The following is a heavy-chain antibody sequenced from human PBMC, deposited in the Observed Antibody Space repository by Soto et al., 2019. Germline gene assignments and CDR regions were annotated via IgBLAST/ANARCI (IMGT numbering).Heavy chain of an antibody. CDR1: GFTFSSYA. V-gene: IGHV3-30-3*01. CDR3: ARDYYKYYDSSGYCRSPAY. CDR2: ISYDGSDK. J-gene: IGHJ4*02. D-gene: IGHD3-22*01. Sequence: QVQLVESGGGVVQPGRSLRLSCAASGFTFSSYAMHWVRQAPGKGLEWVALISYDGSDKDYADSVKGRFTISRDNSRNTLFLQMNGLRAEDTAVYYCARDYYKYYDSSGYCRSPAYWGQGTLVTVSS.